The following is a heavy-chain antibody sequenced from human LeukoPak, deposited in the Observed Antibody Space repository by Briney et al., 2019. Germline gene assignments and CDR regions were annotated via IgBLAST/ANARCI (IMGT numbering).Heavy chain of an antibody. J-gene: IGHJ4*02. D-gene: IGHD2-15*01. Sequence: SETLSLTCTVSGGSINSNGYYWSWVRQHPGKGLEWIGYIYNSGGTYYNPSLKSRLTTSVDTSKNQFSLKLSSVTAADTAVYYCARVVAATIYHFDFWGQGTLVTVSS. V-gene: IGHV4-31*03. CDR1: GGSINSNGYY. CDR2: IYNSGGT. CDR3: ARVVAATIYHFDF.